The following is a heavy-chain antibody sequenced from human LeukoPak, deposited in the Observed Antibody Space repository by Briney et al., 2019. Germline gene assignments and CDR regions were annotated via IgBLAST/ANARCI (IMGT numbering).Heavy chain of an antibody. CDR2: INHSGST. CDR1: GGSFSGYY. Sequence: PSETLSLTCAVYGGSFSGYYWNWIRQPPGKGLEWIGEINHSGSTNYNPSLKSRVTISVDTSKNQFSLKLSSVTAADTAVYYCARGHPDFWSGYYRPFGAFDIWGQGTMVTVSS. D-gene: IGHD3-3*01. V-gene: IGHV4-34*01. J-gene: IGHJ3*02. CDR3: ARGHPDFWSGYYRPFGAFDI.